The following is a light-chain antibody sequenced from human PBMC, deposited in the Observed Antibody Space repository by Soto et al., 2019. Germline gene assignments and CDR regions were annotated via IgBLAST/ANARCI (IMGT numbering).Light chain of an antibody. CDR3: QQYTTTNNPWM. J-gene: IGKJ1*01. V-gene: IGKV1-5*01. CDR1: QTISTW. CDR2: DAS. Sequence: DIQVTQSPPTLSASVGDRVTITCRASQTISTWMAWYQQKPGKAPKLLVYDASTLQSGVASRFSGSGSGTEFTLIISGLQPDDSATYYCQQYTTTNNPWMFCQGTKVEI.